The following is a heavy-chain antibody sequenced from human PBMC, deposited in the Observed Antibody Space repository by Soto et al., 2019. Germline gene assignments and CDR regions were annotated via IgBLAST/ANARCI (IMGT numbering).Heavy chain of an antibody. V-gene: IGHV1-69*13. CDR3: ARASTLEYSSSRYYYGMDV. D-gene: IGHD6-6*01. CDR1: GGTFSSYA. CDR2: IIPIFGTA. Sequence: SVKVSCKASGGTFSSYAISWVRQAPGQGLEWMGGIIPIFGTANYAQKFQGRVTITADESTSTAYMELRSMRSEDTAVYYCARASTLEYSSSRYYYGMDVWGQGTTVTV. J-gene: IGHJ6*02.